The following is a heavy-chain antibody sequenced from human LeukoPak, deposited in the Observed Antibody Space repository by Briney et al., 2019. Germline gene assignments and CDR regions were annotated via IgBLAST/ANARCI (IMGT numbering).Heavy chain of an antibody. Sequence: SETLSLTCTVSGGSISSSSSFWGWIRQPPGKGLEWIGIIYYSGGTYYSPSLKSQVTISVDTSKNQFSLKLSSVTAADAAVYYCARQNTRSGYSYGSWGQGTLVTVPS. J-gene: IGHJ5*02. CDR2: IYYSGGT. V-gene: IGHV4-39*01. D-gene: IGHD5-18*01. CDR3: ARQNTRSGYSYGS. CDR1: GGSISSSSSF.